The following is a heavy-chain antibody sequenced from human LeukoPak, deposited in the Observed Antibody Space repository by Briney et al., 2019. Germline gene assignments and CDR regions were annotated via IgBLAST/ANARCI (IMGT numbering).Heavy chain of an antibody. J-gene: IGHJ4*02. CDR2: IWYDGTNK. CDR1: GFTFSSCG. CDR3: ARGRDGYNWIDY. Sequence: GGSLRLSCATSGFTFSSCGMHWVRQAPGKGLEWVAVIWYDGTNKYYADSVKGRFTISRDNSKNTLYLQMNSLRAEDTAVYYCARGRDGYNWIDYWGQGTLVTVSS. D-gene: IGHD5-24*01. V-gene: IGHV3-33*01.